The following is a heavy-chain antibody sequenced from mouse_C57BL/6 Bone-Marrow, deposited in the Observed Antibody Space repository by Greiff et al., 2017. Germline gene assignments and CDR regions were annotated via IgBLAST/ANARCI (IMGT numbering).Heavy chain of an antibody. CDR1: GFTFSSYT. V-gene: IGHV5-9*01. CDR3: TRRVTTVLATKYFDV. Sequence: EVKLQESGGGLVKPGGSLKLSCAASGFTFSSYTMSWVRQTPEKRLQWVAAISGGGGNTYYPDSVKGRYTISRYNDKNILYLQMSGLRSEDTALYYCTRRVTTVLATKYFDVWGTGTTVTVSS. J-gene: IGHJ1*03. D-gene: IGHD1-1*01. CDR2: ISGGGGNT.